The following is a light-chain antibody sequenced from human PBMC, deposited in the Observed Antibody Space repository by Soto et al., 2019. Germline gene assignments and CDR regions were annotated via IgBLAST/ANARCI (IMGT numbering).Light chain of an antibody. CDR1: SSDVGGYNY. V-gene: IGLV2-8*01. Sequence: QSVLTQPPSASGSPGQTVTISCTGTSSDVGGYNYVSWYQQHPGKAPKAMIYEVSKRPSGVPDPFSGSKSGNTASLTVSGLQAEDEADYYCSSYAGSNNVVFGGGTKVTVL. CDR3: SSYAGSNNVV. CDR2: EVS. J-gene: IGLJ2*01.